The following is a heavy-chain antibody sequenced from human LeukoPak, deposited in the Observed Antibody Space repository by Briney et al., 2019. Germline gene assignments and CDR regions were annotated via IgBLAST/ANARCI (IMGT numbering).Heavy chain of an antibody. J-gene: IGHJ4*02. Sequence: GGSLRLSCVASGFTFSRYGMHWVRQAPGKGLEWVSSISSSSSYIYYADSVKGRFTISRDNAKNSLYLQMNSLRAEDTAVYYCARAYSSGSPFDYWGQGTLVTVSS. CDR1: GFTFSRYG. CDR3: ARAYSSGSPFDY. V-gene: IGHV3-21*01. D-gene: IGHD6-19*01. CDR2: ISSSSSYI.